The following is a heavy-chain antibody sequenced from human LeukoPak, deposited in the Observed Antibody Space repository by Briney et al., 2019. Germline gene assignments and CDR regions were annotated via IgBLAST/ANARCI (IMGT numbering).Heavy chain of an antibody. Sequence: PSHTLSLTCTVSGASISSGAYYWGWIRQPPGKGLEWIGYVSHSGSTYYNPSLKSRVTISIDASKNQFSLRLTSVTAADTAVYYCTRGGELMNFWGQGTLVTVSS. CDR2: VSHSGST. CDR3: TRGGELMNF. V-gene: IGHV4-30-2*01. CDR1: GASISSGAYY. D-gene: IGHD1-26*01. J-gene: IGHJ4*02.